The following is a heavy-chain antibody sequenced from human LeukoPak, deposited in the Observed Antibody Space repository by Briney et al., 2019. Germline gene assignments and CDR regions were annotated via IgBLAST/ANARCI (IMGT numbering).Heavy chain of an antibody. J-gene: IGHJ4*02. CDR2: INPGNSDT. Sequence: GESLEISSTGSGYGFTTCWIGWVRQMPGKGLEWMGVINPGNSDTRYSPSFQGQVTISADKSIATAYLQWSSLKASDTAMYYCARLRWAAGDGYYFDYWGQGTPVTVSS. CDR3: ARLRWAAGDGYYFDY. D-gene: IGHD6-13*01. CDR1: GYGFTTCW. V-gene: IGHV5-51*01.